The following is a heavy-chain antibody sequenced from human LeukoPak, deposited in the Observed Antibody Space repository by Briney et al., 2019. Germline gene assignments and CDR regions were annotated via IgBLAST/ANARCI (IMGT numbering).Heavy chain of an antibody. CDR1: GFTFSSYG. J-gene: IGHJ5*02. Sequence: GGSLRLSCAASGFTFSSYGMHWVRQAPGKGLEWVAVISYDGSNKYYADSVKGRFTISRDNSKSTLFLQMNSLRAEDTAVYYCARGGRNFDWLSLTSGWFDPWGQGTLVTVSS. CDR2: ISYDGSNK. V-gene: IGHV3-30*03. D-gene: IGHD3-9*01. CDR3: ARGGRNFDWLSLTSGWFDP.